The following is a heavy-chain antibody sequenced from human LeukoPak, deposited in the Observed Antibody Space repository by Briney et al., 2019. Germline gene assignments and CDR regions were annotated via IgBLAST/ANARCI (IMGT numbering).Heavy chain of an antibody. V-gene: IGHV1-3*01. CDR3: ARDKFDGMDV. J-gene: IGHJ6*02. CDR2: INAGNGNT. CDR1: GGTFSSYA. Sequence: GASVKVSCKASGGTFSSYAISWVRQAPGQRLEWMGWINAGNGNTKYSQKFQGRVTITRDTSASTAYMELSSLRSEDTAVYYCARDKFDGMDVWGQGTTVTVSS.